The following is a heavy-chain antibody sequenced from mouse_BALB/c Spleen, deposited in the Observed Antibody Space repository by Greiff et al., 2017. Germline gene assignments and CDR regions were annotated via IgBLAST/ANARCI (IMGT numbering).Heavy chain of an antibody. Sequence: EVQLLESGAELVKPGASVKLSCTASGFNFKDYYMHWVKQRPEQGLEWIGRIDPANGNTKYDPKFQGKATITADTTSNTAYLQLSSLTSEDTADYYCARSQYGNYVDAMDYWGQGTSVTVSS. V-gene: IGHV14-3*02. CDR3: ARSQYGNYVDAMDY. CDR1: GFNFKDYY. CDR2: IDPANGNT. J-gene: IGHJ4*01. D-gene: IGHD2-10*02.